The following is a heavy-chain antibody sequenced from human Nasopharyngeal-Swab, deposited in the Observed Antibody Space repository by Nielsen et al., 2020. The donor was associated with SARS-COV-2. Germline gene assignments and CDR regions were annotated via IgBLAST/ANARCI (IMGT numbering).Heavy chain of an antibody. CDR1: GGSFSGYS. CDR3: ARISGWYWLDP. CDR2: IIHSGST. J-gene: IGHJ5*02. Sequence: SETLSLTCAVYGGSFSGYSWIWVRQPPGKGLEWIGQIIHSGSTNYNPSLKSQVTISADTSKNQLSLKVNSVTAADTAVYYCARISGWYWLDPWGQGTLVTVSS. V-gene: IGHV4-34*12. D-gene: IGHD6-19*01.